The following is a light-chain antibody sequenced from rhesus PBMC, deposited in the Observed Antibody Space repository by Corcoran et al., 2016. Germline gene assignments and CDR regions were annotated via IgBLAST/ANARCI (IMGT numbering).Light chain of an antibody. V-gene: IGKV3-42*01. CDR3: QQDYSWPRALT. CDR1: QSVSSS. CDR2: GAT. Sequence: EIVMTQSPATLSLSPGERATLSCRARQSVSSSLAWYLQKPGQAPKLLICGATTRATGIPERFRGRGSGTEFTLTISSLEPEDGGVYYCQQDYSWPRALTFGGGSKVELK. J-gene: IGKJ4*01.